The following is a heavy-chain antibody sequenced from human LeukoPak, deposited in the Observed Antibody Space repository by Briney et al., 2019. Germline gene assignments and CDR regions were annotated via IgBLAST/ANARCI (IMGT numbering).Heavy chain of an antibody. J-gene: IGHJ5*02. D-gene: IGHD1-1*01. CDR3: ARVQGPGAALQLGPLNWFDP. V-gene: IGHV4-61*01. CDR2: IYYSGST. CDR1: GGSTSGGNYY. Sequence: KPSETLSLTCIVSGGSTSGGNYYWSWIRQPPGKGLEWIGYIYYSGSTNYNPSLKSRVTISVDTSKNQFSLKLNSVTAADTAVYYCARVQGPGAALQLGPLNWFDPWGQGTLVTVSS.